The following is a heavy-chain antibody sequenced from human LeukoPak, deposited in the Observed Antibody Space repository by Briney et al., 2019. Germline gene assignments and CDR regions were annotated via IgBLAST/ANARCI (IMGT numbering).Heavy chain of an antibody. CDR2: IRHDGSNK. Sequence: PGGSLRLSCAASGFTFSSYGMHWVRQAPGKGLEWVAFIRHDGSNKYYADSVKGRFTISRDNSKNTLYLQMNSLRAEDTAVYYCAKDRDWNAHYFDYWGQGTLVTVSS. D-gene: IGHD1-1*01. J-gene: IGHJ4*02. CDR1: GFTFSSYG. CDR3: AKDRDWNAHYFDY. V-gene: IGHV3-30*02.